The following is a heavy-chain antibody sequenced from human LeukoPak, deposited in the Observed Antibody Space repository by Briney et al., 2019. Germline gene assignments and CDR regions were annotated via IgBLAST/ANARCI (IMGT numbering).Heavy chain of an antibody. J-gene: IGHJ4*02. CDR2: IYTSGGT. V-gene: IGHV4-61*02. CDR3: ARSAPRTVAPFDY. CDR1: GGSITNLDYY. Sequence: SETLSLTCTVSGGSITNLDYYWTWIRQPAGKRLEWIGRIYTSGGTNYNPSLKSRVTISVDTSKNQFSLKLSSVTAADTAVYYCARSAPRTVAPFDYWGQGTLVTVSS. D-gene: IGHD4-17*01.